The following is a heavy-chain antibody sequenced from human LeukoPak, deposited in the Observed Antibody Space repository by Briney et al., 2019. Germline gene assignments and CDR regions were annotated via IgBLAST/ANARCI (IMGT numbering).Heavy chain of an antibody. V-gene: IGHV1-46*03. D-gene: IGHD2-21*01. Sequence: ASVKVSCKASGFTFTSYYMHWVRQAPGQGLEWMGIINPSGGSTSYPQKFQGRVTMTRDTSTSTVYMELSSLRSEDTAVYYCACVVRGAFDIWGQGTLVTVAS. J-gene: IGHJ3*02. CDR1: GFTFTSYY. CDR3: ACVVRGAFDI. CDR2: INPSGGST.